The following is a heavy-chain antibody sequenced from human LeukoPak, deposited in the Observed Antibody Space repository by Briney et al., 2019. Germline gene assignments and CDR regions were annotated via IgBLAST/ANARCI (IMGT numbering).Heavy chain of an antibody. J-gene: IGHJ3*02. V-gene: IGHV4-61*05. D-gene: IGHD3-10*01. CDR1: GGSISSGSYS. CDR3: ARLPGDSRGLNAFDI. CDR2: IYYSGST. Sequence: SETLSLTCTVSGGSISSGSYSWGWIRQPPGKGLEWIGYIYYSGSTNYNPSLKSRVTISVDTSKNQFSLKLSSVTAADTAVYYCARLPGDSRGLNAFDIWGQGTMVTVSS.